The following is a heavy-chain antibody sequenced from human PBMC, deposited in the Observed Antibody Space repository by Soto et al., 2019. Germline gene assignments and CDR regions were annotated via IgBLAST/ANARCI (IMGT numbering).Heavy chain of an antibody. Sequence: ASVKVSCKASGYTFTSYYMHWVRQAPGQGLEWMGMINPSGGSASYTQKFQGRVTMTRDTSTNTIYMELSSLRSEDTAVYYCARSHYYGSGAYTPADNWGQGTLVTVSS. J-gene: IGHJ4*02. CDR3: ARSHYYGSGAYTPADN. CDR1: GYTFTSYY. V-gene: IGHV1-46*03. D-gene: IGHD3-10*01. CDR2: INPSGGSA.